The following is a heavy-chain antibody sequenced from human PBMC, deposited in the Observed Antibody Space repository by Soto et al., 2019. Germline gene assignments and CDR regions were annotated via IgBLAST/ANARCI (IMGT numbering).Heavy chain of an antibody. CDR2: ISWNSGSR. J-gene: IGHJ4*02. CDR1: GFIFDDYA. V-gene: IGHV3-9*01. Sequence: EVQLVESGGGLVQPGRSLRLSCAASGFIFDDYAMHWVRQATGKGLEWVSGISWNSGSRGYADSVKGRFTISRDNGKSSLYLQLSSLRADDTALYYCAKDHMWGGDSTAYYCDSWCQGTLVTVS. D-gene: IGHD2-21*01. CDR3: AKDHMWGGDSTAYYCDS.